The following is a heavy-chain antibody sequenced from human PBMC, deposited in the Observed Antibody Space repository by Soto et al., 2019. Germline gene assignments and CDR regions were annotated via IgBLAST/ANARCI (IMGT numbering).Heavy chain of an antibody. Sequence: QVQLQQWGAGLLKPSETLSLTCAVYGGSFSGYYWSWIRQPPGKGLEWIGEINHSGSTNYNPSLKSRVTISVDTSKNQFSLKLSSVTAADTAVYYCARRGKYSSSSRSVYWFDPWGQGTLVTVSS. D-gene: IGHD6-6*01. CDR3: ARRGKYSSSSRSVYWFDP. CDR1: GGSFSGYY. V-gene: IGHV4-34*01. CDR2: INHSGST. J-gene: IGHJ5*02.